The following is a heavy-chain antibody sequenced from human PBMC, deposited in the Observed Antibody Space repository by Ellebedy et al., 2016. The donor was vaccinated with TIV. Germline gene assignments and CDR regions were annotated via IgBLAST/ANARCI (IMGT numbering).Heavy chain of an antibody. V-gene: IGHV3-48*01. J-gene: IGHJ4*02. CDR2: ITSSSNII. D-gene: IGHD2-15*01. Sequence: GESLKISCAASGFNFSSYSMNWFRQAPGKGLEWVSYITSSSNIIYYADSVRGRFTISRDNAKNSLYLQMNSLRAEDTALYYCASTVVVIAARDYWGQGTLVTVSS. CDR3: ASTVVVIAARDY. CDR1: GFNFSSYS.